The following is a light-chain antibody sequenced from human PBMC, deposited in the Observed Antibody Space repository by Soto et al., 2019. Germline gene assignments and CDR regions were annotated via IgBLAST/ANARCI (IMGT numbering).Light chain of an antibody. Sequence: DIQMTQSPSTLSASVGDRVTITCRASQSIGSWLAWYQQKPGKAPKLLIYKASSLESGVPSRFSGSGSGTEFTLTISSLQPDDFGTYYCQQYNSYSTFGQGTKVEIK. J-gene: IGKJ1*01. CDR1: QSIGSW. CDR3: QQYNSYST. V-gene: IGKV1-5*03. CDR2: KAS.